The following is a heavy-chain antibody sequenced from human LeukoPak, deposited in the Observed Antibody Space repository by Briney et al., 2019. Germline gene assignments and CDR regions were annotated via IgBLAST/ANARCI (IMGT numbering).Heavy chain of an antibody. CDR3: AKVRLYGDYPEIDY. J-gene: IGHJ4*02. D-gene: IGHD4-17*01. Sequence: QTGGSLRLSCAASGFTFSSYAMSWVRQTPGKGLEWVSGTSGSGGRTYCADSVKGRFTISRENSKNTLYLQMNSLRAEDTAVYYCAKVRLYGDYPEIDYWGQGTLVAVSS. CDR1: GFTFSSYA. V-gene: IGHV3-23*01. CDR2: TSGSGGRT.